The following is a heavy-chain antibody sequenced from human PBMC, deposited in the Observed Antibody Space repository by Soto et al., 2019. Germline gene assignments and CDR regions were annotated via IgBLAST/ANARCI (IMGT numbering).Heavy chain of an antibody. CDR1: GFIFSSYG. Sequence: GGSLRLSCAASGFIFSSYGMNRVRQAPGEGLEWVAVMSFDGSIKYYADSVKGRFTISRDNSKNTLYLQMNSLRSDDTGMYYCARSALDDDGYHYLDSWGQGTLVTVSS. V-gene: IGHV3-30*03. J-gene: IGHJ5*01. CDR3: ARSALDDDGYHYLDS. D-gene: IGHD5-18*01. CDR2: MSFDGSIK.